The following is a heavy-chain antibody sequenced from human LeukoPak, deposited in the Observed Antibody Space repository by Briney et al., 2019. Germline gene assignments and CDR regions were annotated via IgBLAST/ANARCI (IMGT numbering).Heavy chain of an antibody. V-gene: IGHV3-20*04. Sequence: GGSLRLSCAASGFTFEDYGMSWVRQAPGKGLEWVSAINWNGGSTGYADSVKGRFTISRDNAKNSLYLQMNSLRAEDTALFYCVREHHNQYMDVWGKGTTVTVSS. CDR2: INWNGGST. D-gene: IGHD1-1*01. CDR1: GFTFEDYG. J-gene: IGHJ6*03. CDR3: VREHHNQYMDV.